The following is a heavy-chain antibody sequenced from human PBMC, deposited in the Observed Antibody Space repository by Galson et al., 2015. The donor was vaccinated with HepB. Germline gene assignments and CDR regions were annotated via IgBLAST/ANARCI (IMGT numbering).Heavy chain of an antibody. J-gene: IGHJ4*02. CDR3: AKEGRRGVISQDC. V-gene: IGHV3-23*01. Sequence: SLRLSCAASGFTFSSYAMSWVRQAPGKGLEWVSAISGSGGSTYYADSVKGRFTISRDSSKNTLYLQMNSLRAEDTAVYYCAKEGRRGVISQDCWGQGTLVTVSS. CDR1: GFTFSSYA. D-gene: IGHD3-10*01. CDR2: ISGSGGST.